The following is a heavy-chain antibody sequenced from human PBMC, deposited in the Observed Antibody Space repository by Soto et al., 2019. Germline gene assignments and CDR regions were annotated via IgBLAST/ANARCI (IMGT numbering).Heavy chain of an antibody. J-gene: IGHJ6*02. CDR2: ISSSSSTI. CDR1: GFTFSSYS. CDR3: ARDTGRLRLGELSFYGMDV. Sequence: GGSLRLSCAASGFTFSSYSMNWVRQAPGKGLEWVSYISSSSSTIYYADSVKGRFTISRDNAKNSLYLQMNSLRDEDTAVYYCARDTGRLRLGELSFYGMDVWGQGTTVTVSS. V-gene: IGHV3-48*02. D-gene: IGHD3-16*02.